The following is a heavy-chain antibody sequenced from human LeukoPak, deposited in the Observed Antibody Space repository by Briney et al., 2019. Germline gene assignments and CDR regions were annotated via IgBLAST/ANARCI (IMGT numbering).Heavy chain of an antibody. CDR1: GFTFSSYG. Sequence: GGSLRLSCAASGFTFSSYGMHWVRQAPGKGLEWVAVIWYDGSNKYDADSVKGLFTNSRDNSKNTLYLQMNSLRAEDTAVYYCARPKRGVATVFDYWGQGTLVTVSS. CDR2: IWYDGSNK. V-gene: IGHV3-33*01. D-gene: IGHD5-12*01. CDR3: ARPKRGVATVFDY. J-gene: IGHJ4*02.